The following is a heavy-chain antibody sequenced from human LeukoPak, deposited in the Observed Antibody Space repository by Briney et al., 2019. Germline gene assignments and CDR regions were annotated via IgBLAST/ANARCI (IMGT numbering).Heavy chain of an antibody. V-gene: IGHV4-4*02. J-gene: IGHJ4*02. CDR2: VSLQGFT. CDR3: AREGGPYRPLDY. Sequence: PSGTLSLTCGASGGSVTSTNYWTWVRQPPGKGLEWIGEVSLQGFTNYNPSLMGRVAISVDTSENHISLQLTSVTAADTAVYYCAREGGPYRPLDYSGQGTLVTVSS. CDR1: GGSVTSTNY.